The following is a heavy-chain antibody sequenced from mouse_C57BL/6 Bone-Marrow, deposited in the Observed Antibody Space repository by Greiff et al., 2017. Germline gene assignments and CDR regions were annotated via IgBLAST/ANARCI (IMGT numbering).Heavy chain of an antibody. D-gene: IGHD1-1*01. CDR1: GFTFSSYA. CDR2: ISDGGSYT. J-gene: IGHJ1*03. Sequence: EVKLVESGGGLVKPGGSLKLSCAASGFTFSSYAMSWVRQTPEKRLEWVATISDGGSYTYYPDNVKGRFPISRANAKNNLYLQMSHLKSEETAMYCCARPGGLTVVPHWDFDVWGTGTTVTVSS. CDR3: ARPGGLTVVPHWDFDV. V-gene: IGHV5-4*03.